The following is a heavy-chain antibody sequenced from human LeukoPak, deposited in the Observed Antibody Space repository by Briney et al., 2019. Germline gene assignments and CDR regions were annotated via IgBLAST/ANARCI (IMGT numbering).Heavy chain of an antibody. V-gene: IGHV1-18*01. CDR3: ARDVPDFWSGFDS. CDR2: ISGNDGDT. D-gene: IGHD3-3*01. CDR1: GYTFTTYG. J-gene: IGHJ4*02. Sequence: ASVKVSCKASGYTFTTYGLSWVRQAPGQGLEWMGQISGNDGDTNYSQKFQGRVTMTTDTATSAAHMELRGLRSDDTAVYYCARDVPDFWSGFDSWGQGTLVSVSS.